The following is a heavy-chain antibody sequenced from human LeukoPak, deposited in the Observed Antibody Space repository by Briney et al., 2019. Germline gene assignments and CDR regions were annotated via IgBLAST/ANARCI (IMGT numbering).Heavy chain of an antibody. CDR1: GFTFDDYA. CDR3: AKDLFTMVRGVLKS. D-gene: IGHD3-10*01. CDR2: ISWNSGSI. J-gene: IGHJ4*02. V-gene: IGHV3-9*01. Sequence: GRSLRLSCAASGFTFDDYAMHWVRQAPGKGLEWVSGISWNSGSIGYADSVKGRFIISRDNAKNSLYLQMNSLRAEDTALYYCAKDLFTMVRGVLKSWGQGTLVTVSS.